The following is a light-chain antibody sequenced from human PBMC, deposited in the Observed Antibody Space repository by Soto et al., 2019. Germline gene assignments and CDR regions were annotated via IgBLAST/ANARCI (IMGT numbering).Light chain of an antibody. V-gene: IGKV3D-20*02. CDR2: GVS. CDR3: QQSSNLIT. CDR1: QCVGSRF. J-gene: IGKJ5*01. Sequence: EIVVTHSRGTLSLSGGERATLSCMACQCVGSRFFAWYQQKPGPAPRLVIHGVSTRATGIPDRFSGSGSGTDFTLTIIILEPEDFAVYYCQQSSNLITFGQGTRLEIK.